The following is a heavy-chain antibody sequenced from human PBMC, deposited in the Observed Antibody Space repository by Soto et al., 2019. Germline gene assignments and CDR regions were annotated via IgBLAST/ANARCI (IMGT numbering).Heavy chain of an antibody. CDR2: IYYSGST. Sequence: SETLSLTCTVSVASISNGDYYWSWIRQHPGKGLEWIGYIYYSGSTYYNPSLKSRVTISVDTSKNQFSLKLSSVTAADTAVYYCASIYDSSGYYYGNNWFDPWGQGTLVTVSS. D-gene: IGHD3-22*01. J-gene: IGHJ5*02. CDR1: VASISNGDYY. V-gene: IGHV4-31*03. CDR3: ASIYDSSGYYYGNNWFDP.